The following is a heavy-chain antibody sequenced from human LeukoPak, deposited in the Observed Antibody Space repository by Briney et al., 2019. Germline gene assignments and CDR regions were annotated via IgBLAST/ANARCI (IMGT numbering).Heavy chain of an antibody. V-gene: IGHV1-2*02. Sequence: GSVKVSCKVSGYTLTELSMHWVRQAPGQGLEWMGWINPNSGGTNYAQKFQGRVTMTRDTSISTAYMELSRLRSDDTAVYYCARGLAAAGSVSYFDYWGQGTLVTVSS. CDR3: ARGLAAAGSVSYFDY. CDR1: GYTLTELS. D-gene: IGHD6-13*01. CDR2: INPNSGGT. J-gene: IGHJ4*02.